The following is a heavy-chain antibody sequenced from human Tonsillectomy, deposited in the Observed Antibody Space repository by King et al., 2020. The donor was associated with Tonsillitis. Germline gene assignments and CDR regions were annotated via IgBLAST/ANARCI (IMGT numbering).Heavy chain of an antibody. CDR3: ARDRDDYIFDY. CDR2: ISYDGSNK. J-gene: IGHJ4*02. Sequence: VQLVESGGGVVQPGRSLRLSCAASGFTFSSYDMHWVRQAPGKGREWVAVISYDGSNKYYADSVQGRFTISRDNSKNTLYLQMHSLRAEDTAVFYCARDRDDYIFDYWGQGTLVTVSS. V-gene: IGHV3-33*05. CDR1: GFTFSSYD. D-gene: IGHD4/OR15-4a*01.